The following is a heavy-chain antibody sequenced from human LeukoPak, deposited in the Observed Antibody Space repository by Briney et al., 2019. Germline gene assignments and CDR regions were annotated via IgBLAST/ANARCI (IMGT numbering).Heavy chain of an antibody. CDR3: AKNRGNYCTSGGCYSYAFDI. D-gene: IGHD2-15*01. CDR1: GFTFSSYA. CDR2: IRYDGSNK. Sequence: GRSLRLSCAASGFTFSSYAMHWVRQAPGKGLEWVSFIRYDGSNKYYAESVKGRFTISRDNSKNTLYLQMNSLRAEDTAVYFCAKNRGNYCTSGGCYSYAFDIWGQGTMVTVSS. J-gene: IGHJ3*02. V-gene: IGHV3-30*02.